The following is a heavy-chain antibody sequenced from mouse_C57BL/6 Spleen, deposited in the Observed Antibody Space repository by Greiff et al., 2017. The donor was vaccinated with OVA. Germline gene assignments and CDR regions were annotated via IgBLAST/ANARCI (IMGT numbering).Heavy chain of an antibody. CDR1: GYTFTSYW. CDR2: IDPSDSYT. D-gene: IGHD2-5*01. Sequence: QVQLKQPGAELVMPGASVKLSCKASGYTFTSYWMHWVKQRPGQGLEWIGEIDPSDSYTNYNQKFKGKSTFTVDKSSSTAYMQLSSLTSKDSAVYYCARSSSNYLYYAMDYWGQGTSVTVSS. CDR3: ARSSSNYLYYAMDY. V-gene: IGHV1-69*01. J-gene: IGHJ4*01.